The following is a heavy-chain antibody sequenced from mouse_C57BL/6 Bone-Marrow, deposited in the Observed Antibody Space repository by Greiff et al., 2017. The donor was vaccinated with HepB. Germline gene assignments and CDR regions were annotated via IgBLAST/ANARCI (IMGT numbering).Heavy chain of an antibody. CDR2: IDPSDSYT. V-gene: IGHV1-69*01. CDR1: GYTFTSYW. J-gene: IGHJ3*01. CDR3: ARGGHDYGSRRFAY. D-gene: IGHD1-1*01. Sequence: QVQLQQPGAELVMPGASVKLSCKASGYTFTSYWMHWVKQRPGQGLEWIGEIDPSDSYTNYNQKFKGKSTLTVDKSSSTAYMQLSSLTSEDSAVYYCARGGHDYGSRRFAYWGQGTLVTVSA.